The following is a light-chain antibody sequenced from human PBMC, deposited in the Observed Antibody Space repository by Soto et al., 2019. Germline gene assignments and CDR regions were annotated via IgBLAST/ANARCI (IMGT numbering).Light chain of an antibody. CDR3: QQSYTTPLT. CDR2: AAS. CDR1: QSISSY. J-gene: IGKJ4*01. Sequence: DIQMTQSPSCLSASVGDRVTITCRASQSISSYLNWYQQKPGKAPKLLIYAASSLQSGVPSSFSGCVSGTDFTLTISSLHPEDFATYYCQQSYTTPLTFGGGTKVEIK. V-gene: IGKV1-39*01.